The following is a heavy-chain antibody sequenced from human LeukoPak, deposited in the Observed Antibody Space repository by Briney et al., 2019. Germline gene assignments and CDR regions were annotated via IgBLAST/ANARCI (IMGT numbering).Heavy chain of an antibody. D-gene: IGHD2-2*01. CDR1: GGSFSGYY. CDR2: INHSGST. J-gene: IGHJ3*02. Sequence: SETLSLTCAVYGGSFSGYYWSWIRQPPGKGLEWIGEINHSGSTNYNPSLKSRVTISVDTSKNQFSLKLSSVTAADTAVYYCAREWSIVVVPAATTSAFDIWGQGTMVTVSS. V-gene: IGHV4-34*01. CDR3: AREWSIVVVPAATTSAFDI.